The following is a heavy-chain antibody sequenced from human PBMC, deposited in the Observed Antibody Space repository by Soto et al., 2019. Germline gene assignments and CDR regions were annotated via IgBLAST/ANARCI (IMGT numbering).Heavy chain of an antibody. J-gene: IGHJ3*02. D-gene: IGHD4-17*01. Sequence: SETLSLTCTVSGGSISSSSYYWGWIRQPPGKGLEWIGSIYYSGSTYYNPSLKSRVTISVDTSKNQFSLKLSSVTAADTAVYYCARHGKDNHLLRIDYGDIWGQGTMVTVSS. V-gene: IGHV4-39*01. CDR1: GGSISSSSYY. CDR3: ARHGKDNHLLRIDYGDI. CDR2: IYYSGST.